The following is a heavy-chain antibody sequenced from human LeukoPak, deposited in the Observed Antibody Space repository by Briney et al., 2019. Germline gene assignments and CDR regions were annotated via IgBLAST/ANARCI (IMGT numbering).Heavy chain of an antibody. J-gene: IGHJ4*02. CDR2: INHSGST. D-gene: IGHD3-10*01. V-gene: IGHV4-34*01. CDR3: ARGHVLLDY. CDR1: GGSFSGYY. Sequence: SETLSLTCAVYGGSFSGYYWSWIRQPPGKGLEWIGEINHSGSTSYNPSLKSRVTISVDTSKNQFSLKLSSVTAADTAVYYCARGHVLLDYWGQGTLVTVSS.